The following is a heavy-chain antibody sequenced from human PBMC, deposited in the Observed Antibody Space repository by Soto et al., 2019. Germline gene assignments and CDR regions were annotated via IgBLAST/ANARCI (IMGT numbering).Heavy chain of an antibody. CDR3: AKKVNSGPGSQYFDY. V-gene: IGHV3-23*01. J-gene: IGHJ4*02. Sequence: GGSLRLSCAASGFTFSSYSMSWVRQAPGKGLEWVSGFRSSGDGGTTYYADSVKGRFTISRDNSKNTLFLQMNSLRAEDTAIYYCAKKVNSGPGSQYFDYWGQGTLVTVS. D-gene: IGHD3-10*01. CDR2: FRSSGDGGTT. CDR1: GFTFSSYS.